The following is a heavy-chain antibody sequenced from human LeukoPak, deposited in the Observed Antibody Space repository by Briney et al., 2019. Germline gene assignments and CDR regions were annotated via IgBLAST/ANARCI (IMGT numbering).Heavy chain of an antibody. Sequence: GGSLRLSCEASGFTFSNYWMHWVRQPPGKGLVWVSRMNSDGSSTSYADSVKGRFTISRDNAKNTLYLQMNSLRAEDTAVYYCARALAVAGTGGFDPWGQGTLVTVSS. J-gene: IGHJ5*02. V-gene: IGHV3-74*01. D-gene: IGHD6-19*01. CDR2: MNSDGSST. CDR3: ARALAVAGTGGFDP. CDR1: GFTFSNYW.